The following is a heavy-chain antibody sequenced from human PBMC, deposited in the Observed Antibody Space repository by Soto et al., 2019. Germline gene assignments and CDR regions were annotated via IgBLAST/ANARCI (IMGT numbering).Heavy chain of an antibody. J-gene: IGHJ6*02. Sequence: SGGSLRLSCAASGFTVSSNYMSWVRQAPGKGLEWVSVIYSGGSTYYADSVKGRFTISRDNSKNTLYLQMNSLRAEDTAVYYCARDFTGPNYYYYDINVCDQRTTVTASS. CDR3: ARDFTGPNYYYYDINV. CDR1: GFTVSSNY. V-gene: IGHV3-53*01. CDR2: IYSGGST. D-gene: IGHD3-10*01.